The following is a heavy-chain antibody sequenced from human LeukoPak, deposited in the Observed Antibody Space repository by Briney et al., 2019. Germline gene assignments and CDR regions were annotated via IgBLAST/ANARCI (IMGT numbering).Heavy chain of an antibody. CDR3: ARDFAVTPYYFDY. CDR1: GFTFSSYS. V-gene: IGHV3-21*01. CDR2: ISSSSSYI. Sequence: GGSLRLSCAASGFTFSSYSMNWVRQAPGKGLEWVSSISSSSSYIYYADSVKGRFTISRDNAKNSLYLQMNSLRAEDTAVYYCARDFAVTPYYFDYWGQGTLVTVSA. D-gene: IGHD5-18*01. J-gene: IGHJ4*02.